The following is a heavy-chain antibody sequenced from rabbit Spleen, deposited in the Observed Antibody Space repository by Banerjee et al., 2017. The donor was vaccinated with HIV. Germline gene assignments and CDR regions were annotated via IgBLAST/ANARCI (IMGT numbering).Heavy chain of an antibody. J-gene: IGHJ6*01. CDR1: GIDFSSDSY. CDR3: ARDTGTSFSTYGMDL. CDR2: IYAGSSGST. V-gene: IGHV1S45*01. D-gene: IGHD8-1*01. Sequence: QQQLEESGGGLVKPGGTLTLTCKASGIDFSSDSYMCWVRQAPGKGLEWIACIYAGSSGSTYYASWAKGRFTISKTSSTTVTLQMTTLTAADTATYFCARDTGTSFSTYGMDLWGQGTLVTVS.